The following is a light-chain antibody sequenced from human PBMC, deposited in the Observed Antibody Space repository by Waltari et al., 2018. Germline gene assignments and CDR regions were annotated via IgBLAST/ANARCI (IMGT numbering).Light chain of an antibody. CDR1: SSDVGGYNY. J-gene: IGLJ1*01. CDR3: SSYTSSSTLV. V-gene: IGLV2-14*01. Sequence: QSALTQPASVSGSPGQSITISCTGTSSDVGGYNYVSWYQQHPGKAPKLMISDVINRPSGVCNLFSGSKSGNTASLTISGLQAEGEADYYCSSYTSSSTLVFGTGTKVTVL. CDR2: DVI.